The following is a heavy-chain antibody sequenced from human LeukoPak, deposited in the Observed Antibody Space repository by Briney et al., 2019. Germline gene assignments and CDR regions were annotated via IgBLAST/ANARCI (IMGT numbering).Heavy chain of an antibody. Sequence: ASVKVSCKASGYSFTAFYIHWVRQAPGQGLEWMGWIHPRSGETNYAYKFRGRVAMTRDTSISTTYMDLGSLGSDDTAVYYCARDGEYGTGSYYRGCFDYWGQGTLVTVSS. CDR1: GYSFTAFY. CDR3: ARDGEYGTGSYYRGCFDY. J-gene: IGHJ4*02. CDR2: IHPRSGET. V-gene: IGHV1-2*02. D-gene: IGHD3-10*01.